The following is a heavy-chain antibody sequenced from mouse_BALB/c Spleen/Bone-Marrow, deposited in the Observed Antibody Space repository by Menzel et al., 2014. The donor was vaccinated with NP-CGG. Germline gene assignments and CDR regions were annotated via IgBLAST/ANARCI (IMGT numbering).Heavy chain of an antibody. V-gene: IGHV1-54*03. Sequence: QVQLQQPGAELVRPGTSVKVSCKASGYAFTNYLIEWVKQRPGQGLEWIGVINPGSGATNYNENFKGKATLTADKSSSTPYMQLGSLTSDDSAVYFCARRLTGTLYFDYWGQGTTLTVTS. D-gene: IGHD4-1*01. CDR1: GYAFTNYL. CDR2: INPGSGAT. J-gene: IGHJ2*01. CDR3: ARRLTGTLYFDY.